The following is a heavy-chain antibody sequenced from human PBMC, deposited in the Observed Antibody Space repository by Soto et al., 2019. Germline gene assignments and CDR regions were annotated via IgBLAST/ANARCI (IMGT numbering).Heavy chain of an antibody. CDR1: RFTFSSYA. Sequence: ARSMPLSSASSRFTFSSYAMHWVRQAPGKGLEWVAVISYDGINKYYADSVKVRFTISRDNSKNTLYLQMNSLRAEDTAVYYCARDHEQQLGLDYWGQGTLVTVSS. D-gene: IGHD6-13*01. J-gene: IGHJ4*02. CDR3: ARDHEQQLGLDY. V-gene: IGHV3-30-3*01. CDR2: ISYDGINK.